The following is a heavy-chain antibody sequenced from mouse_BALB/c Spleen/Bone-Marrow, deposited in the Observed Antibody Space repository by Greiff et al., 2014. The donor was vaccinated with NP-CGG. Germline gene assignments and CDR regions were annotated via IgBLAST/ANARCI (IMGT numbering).Heavy chain of an antibody. V-gene: IGHV2-9*02. CDR1: GFSLTSYG. J-gene: IGHJ2*01. Sequence: QVQLKESGPGLVAPSQSLSITCTVSGFSLTSYGVHWVRQPLGKGLEWLGVIWAAGSTNYNSALMSRLSISKDNSKSQLFLKMNSLQTDDTAVYYCDREREFDGYYDIDYWGRGTTLTVSS. CDR2: IWAAGST. CDR3: DREREFDGYYDIDY. D-gene: IGHD2-3*01.